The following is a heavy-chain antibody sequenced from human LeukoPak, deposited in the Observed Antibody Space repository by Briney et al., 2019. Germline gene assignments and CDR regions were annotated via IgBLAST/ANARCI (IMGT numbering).Heavy chain of an antibody. V-gene: IGHV4-59*01. Sequence: PSETLSLTCTVSGGSISCYYWSSIRQPPGKGLEWIGYVHYSGDTNSNPSLRSRVTMSVDMSRNQFALKLSSVAAADTAVYYCVKDRWLDTWGQGTLVTVSS. J-gene: IGHJ5*02. CDR3: VKDRWLDT. CDR2: VHYSGDT. CDR1: GGSISCYY. D-gene: IGHD5-12*01.